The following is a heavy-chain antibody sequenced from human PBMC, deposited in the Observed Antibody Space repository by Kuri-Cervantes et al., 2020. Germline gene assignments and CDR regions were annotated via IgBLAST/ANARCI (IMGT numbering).Heavy chain of an antibody. V-gene: IGHV2-5*02. J-gene: IGHJ4*02. Sequence: SAPTLVRPRQSFRLTCTCTGFSLSTSGVGVGWIRQPPGEALEWLALIYWDDDKPYSPSLTRRLTITKDTPKSQVVLTMTNMDPVDTATYYCAHRHMTTSNSDWDYWGQGTLVTVSS. CDR2: IYWDDDK. CDR3: AHRHMTTSNSDWDY. CDR1: GFSLSTSGVG. D-gene: IGHD4-17*01.